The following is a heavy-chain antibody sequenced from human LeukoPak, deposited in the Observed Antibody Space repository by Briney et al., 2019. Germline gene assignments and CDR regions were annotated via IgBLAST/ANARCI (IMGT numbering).Heavy chain of an antibody. V-gene: IGHV3-64*01. D-gene: IGHD2-21*01. J-gene: IGHJ4*02. CDR3: ARDLRLKELAYSGGDCFDY. CDR2: ISSNGGST. CDR1: GFTFSNYA. Sequence: GGSLRLSCAASGFTFSNYAMHWVRPAPGRGVEYVSAISSNGGSTYYAHSVKGRFTISRDNSKNTLYLQIGSLRAEDMGVYYCARDLRLKELAYSGGDCFDYWGQGTLVTVSS.